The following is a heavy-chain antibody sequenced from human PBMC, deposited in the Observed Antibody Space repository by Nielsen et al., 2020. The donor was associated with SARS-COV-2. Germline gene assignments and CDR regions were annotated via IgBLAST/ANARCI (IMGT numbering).Heavy chain of an antibody. CDR3: AKDMGDWNSPFDY. J-gene: IGHJ4*02. D-gene: IGHD1-7*01. CDR2: ISGSGGST. V-gene: IGHV3-23*01. Sequence: GESLKISCAASGFTFSSYAMSWVRQAPGKGLEWVSAISGSGGSTYYADSVKGRFTISRDNAKNSLYLQMNSLRAEDTALYYCAKDMGDWNSPFDYWGQGTLVTVSS. CDR1: GFTFSSYA.